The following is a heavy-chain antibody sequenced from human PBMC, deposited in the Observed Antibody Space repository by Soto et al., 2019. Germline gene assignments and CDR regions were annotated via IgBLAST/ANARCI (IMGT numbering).Heavy chain of an antibody. CDR2: INPSGGST. J-gene: IGHJ6*02. CDR3: ARXGILWFGEFYYYYGMDV. CDR1: GYTYTSYY. V-gene: IGHV1-46*01. D-gene: IGHD3-10*01. Sequence: GASVKVSCKASGYTYTSYYMHWVRQAPGQGLEWMGIINPSGGSTSYAQKFQGRVTMTRDTSTSTVYMELSSLRSEDTAVYYCARXGILWFGEFYYYYGMDVWGQGTTVTVSS.